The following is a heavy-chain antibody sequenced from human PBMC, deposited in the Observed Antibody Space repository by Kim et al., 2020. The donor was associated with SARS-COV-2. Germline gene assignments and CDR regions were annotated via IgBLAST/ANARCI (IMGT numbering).Heavy chain of an antibody. Sequence: GGSLRLSCAASGFTFSSYGMHWVRQAPGKGLEWVAVIWYDGSNKYYADSVKGRFTISRDNSKNTLYLQMNSLRAEDTAVYYCARDYDSPGGWFDPWGQGTLVTVSS. D-gene: IGHD3-3*01. CDR3: ARDYDSPGGWFDP. CDR2: IWYDGSNK. CDR1: GFTFSSYG. V-gene: IGHV3-33*01. J-gene: IGHJ5*02.